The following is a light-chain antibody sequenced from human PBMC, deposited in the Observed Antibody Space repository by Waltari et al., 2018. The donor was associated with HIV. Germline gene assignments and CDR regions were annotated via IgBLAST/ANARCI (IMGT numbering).Light chain of an antibody. CDR2: WAS. V-gene: IGKV4-1*01. J-gene: IGKJ1*01. Sequence: DIVMTQSPDSLVVSLGERATINCKASQSVLDSSNNKNCLGWYQQKPGQPPKLIIYWASTRESGVPDRFSGSGSETDFNLTISSLQAEDVAVYYCQQYYSSLPTFGQGTKVEFK. CDR1: QSVLDSSNNKNC. CDR3: QQYYSSLPT.